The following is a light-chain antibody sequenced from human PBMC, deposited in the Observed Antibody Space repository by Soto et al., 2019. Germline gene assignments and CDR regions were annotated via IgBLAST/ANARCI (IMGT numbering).Light chain of an antibody. V-gene: IGKV2-24*01. Sequence: DIVMTQTPLSSPVTLGQPASISCRSSQSLVHSDGNTYLSWLHQRPGQPPRHLLYEISNRFSGVXDXXSGSGAGTDFTLTISGVEAEDVGVYYCMQATQFPITFGQGTRLEIK. J-gene: IGKJ5*01. CDR3: MQATQFPIT. CDR1: QSLVHSDGNTY. CDR2: EIS.